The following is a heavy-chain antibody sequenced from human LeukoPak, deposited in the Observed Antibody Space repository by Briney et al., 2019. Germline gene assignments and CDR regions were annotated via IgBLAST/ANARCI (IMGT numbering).Heavy chain of an antibody. CDR2: ISVSGGST. Sequence: GGSLRLSCAVSGFTFSSYAMSWVRQAPGKGLEWVSSISVSGGSTYFADSVKGRFTISRDNAKNSLYLQMNSLRAEDTAVYYCASLTAAARRWGQGTLVTVSS. J-gene: IGHJ4*02. CDR1: GFTFSSYA. V-gene: IGHV3-23*01. D-gene: IGHD6-13*01. CDR3: ASLTAAARR.